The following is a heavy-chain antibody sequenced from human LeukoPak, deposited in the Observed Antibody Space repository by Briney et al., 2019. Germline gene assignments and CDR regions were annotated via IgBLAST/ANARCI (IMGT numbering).Heavy chain of an antibody. V-gene: IGHV4-4*09. Sequence: PSETLSLTCTVSGGSISGYYWSWIRQPPGKGLEWIGYIYTSGSTNYNPSLKSRVTISVDTSKNQFSLKLSSVTAADTAVYYCARLAVTTRYYYYYMDVWGKGTTVTVSS. CDR2: IYTSGST. D-gene: IGHD4-11*01. J-gene: IGHJ6*03. CDR3: ARLAVTTRYYYYYMDV. CDR1: GGSISGYY.